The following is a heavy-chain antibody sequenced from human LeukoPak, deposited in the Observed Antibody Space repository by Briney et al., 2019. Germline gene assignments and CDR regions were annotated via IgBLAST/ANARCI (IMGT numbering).Heavy chain of an antibody. CDR1: GGSISSSSYY. CDR2: LYYSEST. D-gene: IGHD3-22*01. J-gene: IGHJ4*02. CDR3: ARNYYDGSGYYF. Sequence: PSETLSLTCTVSGGSISSSSYYWVWIRQPPGKGLEWIGSLYYSESTHYKPSLKSRVAIFVDTSKNQFSLRLSSVTTADAAVYYCARNYYDGSGYYFWGQGTQVTVSS. V-gene: IGHV4-39*01.